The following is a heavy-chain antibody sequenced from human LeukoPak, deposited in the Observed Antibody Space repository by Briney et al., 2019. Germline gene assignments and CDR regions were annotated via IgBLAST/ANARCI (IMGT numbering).Heavy chain of an antibody. CDR1: GFTFSSYE. CDR2: IDLNGNHI. J-gene: IGHJ5*01. D-gene: IGHD2-15*01. CDR3: ARDRGLGLPNWFTS. V-gene: IGHV3-48*03. Sequence: PGGSLRLSCAASGFTFSSYEMNWVRQAPGKGLEWVSSIDLNGNHINYADSVKDRFTISRGNAKNSLFLQMDSLRVEDTAVYYCARDRGLGLPNWFTSWGQGTLVTVSS.